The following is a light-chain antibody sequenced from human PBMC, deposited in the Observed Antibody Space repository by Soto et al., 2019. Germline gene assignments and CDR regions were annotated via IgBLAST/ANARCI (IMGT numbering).Light chain of an antibody. Sequence: QSVLTQPPSASGTPGQKVTISCSGSNSNIGGRNYVFWYRQLPGTAPKLLIYKTDQRPSGVPDRFSATRSGSSASLAISGLRSEDEADYYCASWDDSLSSVLFGGGTKLTVL. V-gene: IGLV1-47*01. CDR3: ASWDDSLSSVL. CDR2: KTD. J-gene: IGLJ2*01. CDR1: NSNIGGRNY.